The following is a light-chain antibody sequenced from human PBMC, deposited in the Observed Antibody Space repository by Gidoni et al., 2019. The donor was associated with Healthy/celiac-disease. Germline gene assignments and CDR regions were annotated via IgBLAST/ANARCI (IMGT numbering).Light chain of an antibody. CDR2: AAS. CDR1: QGISNY. J-gene: IGKJ2*01. V-gene: IGKV1-16*01. CDR3: QPYNRYPYP. Sequence: DIQRTESPSSLSASVGDRVTITCRASQGISNYLSWLQQKPGKAPKSLSYAASSLQSGGPSRFSGSGSGSDFTLTISSLQPEYFATYYCQPYNRYPYPFGQGTKLELK.